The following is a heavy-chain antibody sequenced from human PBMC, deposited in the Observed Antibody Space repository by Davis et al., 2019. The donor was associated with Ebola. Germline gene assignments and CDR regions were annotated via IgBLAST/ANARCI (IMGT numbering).Heavy chain of an antibody. J-gene: IGHJ5*02. CDR2: IYHSGST. CDR1: GGSISSSNW. CDR3: ARARSWGAWFDP. V-gene: IGHV4-4*02. D-gene: IGHD6-13*01. Sequence: MPGGSLRLSCAVSGGSISSSNWWSWVRQPPGKGLEWIGEIYHSGSTNYNPSLQSRVTISVDKSKNQFSLKLSSVTAADTAVYYCARARSWGAWFDPWGQGTLVTVSS.